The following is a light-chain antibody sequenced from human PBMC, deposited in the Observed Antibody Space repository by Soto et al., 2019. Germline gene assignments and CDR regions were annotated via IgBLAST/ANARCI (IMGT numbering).Light chain of an antibody. CDR3: SSYTSSSRV. CDR1: SSDVGGYNY. J-gene: IGLJ1*01. Sequence: QSVLTQPASVSRSPGQSITISCTGTSSDVGGYNYVSWYQQHPGKAPKLMIYDVSNRPSGVSNRFSGSKSGNTASLTISGLQDEDEADYYCSSYTSSSRVFGTGTKLTVL. CDR2: DVS. V-gene: IGLV2-14*01.